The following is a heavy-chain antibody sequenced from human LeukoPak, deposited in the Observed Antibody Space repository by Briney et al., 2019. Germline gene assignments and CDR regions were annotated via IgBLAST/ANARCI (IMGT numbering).Heavy chain of an antibody. D-gene: IGHD3-22*01. Sequence: GGSLRLPCATSGFTFRSYGMHWVRQAPGKGLEWVAGISHDGSNKYYADSVKGRFTISRDNSKNTLYLQMNSLRAEDTAVYYCAKDVRVVVITQGVDYWGQGTLVTVSS. CDR3: AKDVRVVVITQGVDY. CDR2: ISHDGSNK. V-gene: IGHV3-30*18. CDR1: GFTFRSYG. J-gene: IGHJ4*02.